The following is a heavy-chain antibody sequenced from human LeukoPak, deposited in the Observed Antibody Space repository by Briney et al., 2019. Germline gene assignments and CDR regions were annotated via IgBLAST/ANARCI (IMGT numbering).Heavy chain of an antibody. CDR1: GFTFSDFW. V-gene: IGHV3-7*01. CDR2: IKPDGSQK. Sequence: GGSLRLSCAASGFTFSDFWMAWVRQAPGRGLEWVANIKPDGSQKYYVGSVKGRFSISRDNAENSLYLQMNSLRAEDTAVYYCANSGWSLRDYWGQGTLVTVSS. J-gene: IGHJ4*02. D-gene: IGHD6-19*01. CDR3: ANSGWSLRDY.